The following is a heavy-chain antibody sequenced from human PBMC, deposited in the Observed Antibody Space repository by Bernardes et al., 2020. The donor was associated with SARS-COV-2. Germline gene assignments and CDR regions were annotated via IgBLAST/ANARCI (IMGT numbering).Heavy chain of an antibody. J-gene: IGHJ5*02. CDR1: GGSISSGDYY. CDR2: IYYSGST. D-gene: IGHD3-3*01. Sequence: SETLSLTRTVSGGSISSGDYYWSWIRQPPGKGLEWIGYIYYSGSTYYNPSLKSRVTISVDTSKNQFSLKLSSVTAADTAVYYCARDALGSITIFGLVNNWFDPWGQGTLVTVSS. V-gene: IGHV4-30-4*01. CDR3: ARDALGSITIFGLVNNWFDP.